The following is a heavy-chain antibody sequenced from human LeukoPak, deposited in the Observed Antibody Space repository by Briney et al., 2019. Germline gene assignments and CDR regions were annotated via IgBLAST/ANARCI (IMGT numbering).Heavy chain of an antibody. CDR3: ARGVYDFWSGYYTGHFQH. CDR1: GGSINSYY. V-gene: IGHV4-4*09. D-gene: IGHD3-3*01. Sequence: PSETLSLTCTVSGGSINSYYWSWIRQPPGKGLEWIGYIYISGSTNYNPSLKSRVTISVDTSKNQFSLKLSSVTAADTAVYYCARGVYDFWSGYYTGHFQHWGQGTLVTVSS. J-gene: IGHJ1*01. CDR2: IYISGST.